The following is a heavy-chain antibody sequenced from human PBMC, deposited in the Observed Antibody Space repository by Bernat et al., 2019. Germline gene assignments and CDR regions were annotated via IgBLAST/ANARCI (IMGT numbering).Heavy chain of an antibody. J-gene: IGHJ6*03. CDR3: ARHRGVGGDYAWASVYYYYMDV. CDR1: GGSISSYY. CDR2: IYYSGST. Sequence: QVQLQESGPGLVKPSETLSLTCTVSGGSISSYYWSWIRQPPGKGLEWIGYIYYSGSTNYNPSLKSRVTISVDTSKNQFSLKLSSVTAADTAVYYCARHRGVGGDYAWASVYYYYMDVWGKGTTVTVSS. D-gene: IGHD4-17*01. V-gene: IGHV4-59*08.